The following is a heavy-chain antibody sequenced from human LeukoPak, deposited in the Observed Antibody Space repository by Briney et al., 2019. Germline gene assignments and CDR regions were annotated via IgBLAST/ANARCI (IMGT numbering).Heavy chain of an antibody. CDR2: ISYDGSNK. CDR1: GFTFSSYG. Sequence: GGSLRLSCAASGFTFSSYGMHWVRQAPGKGLEWVAVISYDGSNKYYADSVKGRFTISRDNSKNTLYLQMNSLRAEDTAVYYCAKDPGYSSGWYYFDYWGQGTLVTVSS. D-gene: IGHD6-19*01. V-gene: IGHV3-30*18. J-gene: IGHJ4*02. CDR3: AKDPGYSSGWYYFDY.